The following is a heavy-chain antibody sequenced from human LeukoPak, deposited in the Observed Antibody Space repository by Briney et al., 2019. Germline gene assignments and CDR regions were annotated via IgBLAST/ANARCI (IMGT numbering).Heavy chain of an antibody. CDR1: GFTFSSYA. V-gene: IGHV3-15*01. D-gene: IGHD2-8*01. CDR2: IKSKTDGGTT. Sequence: PGGSLRLSCAASGFTFSSYAMSWVRQAPGKGLEWVGRIKSKTDGGTTDYAAPVKGRFTISRDDSKNTLYLQMNSLKTEDTAVYYCTIMDGPYSALDPWGQGTLVTVSS. CDR3: TIMDGPYSALDP. J-gene: IGHJ5*02.